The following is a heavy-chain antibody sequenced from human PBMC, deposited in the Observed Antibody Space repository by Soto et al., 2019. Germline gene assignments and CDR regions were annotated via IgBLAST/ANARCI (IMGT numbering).Heavy chain of an antibody. CDR1: GFSFSDYW. V-gene: IGHV3-7*02. J-gene: IGHJ4*02. CDR3: ARFKGSPWYDRYFDY. Sequence: GGSLRLSCAASGFSFSDYWVNWVRQAPGKGLECVASIRHDGGEEHYVDSVKGRFIISRDNAKRSLFLQMSSLRAEDTAVYYCARFKGSPWYDRYFDYWGQGTLVTVSS. D-gene: IGHD1-1*01. CDR2: IRHDGGEE.